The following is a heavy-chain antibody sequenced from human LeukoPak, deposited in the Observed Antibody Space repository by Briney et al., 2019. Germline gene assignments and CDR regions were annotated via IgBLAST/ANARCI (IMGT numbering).Heavy chain of an antibody. CDR1: GGSFSGYY. V-gene: IGHV4-34*01. Sequence: SETLSLTCAVYGGSFSGYYWSWIRQPPGKGLEWIGGINHSGSTNYNPSLKSRVTISVDTSKNQFSLKLSSVTAADTAVYYCARGPRFLEWLLYPIWGQGTLVTVSS. D-gene: IGHD3-3*01. CDR2: INHSGST. CDR3: ARGPRFLEWLLYPI. J-gene: IGHJ4*02.